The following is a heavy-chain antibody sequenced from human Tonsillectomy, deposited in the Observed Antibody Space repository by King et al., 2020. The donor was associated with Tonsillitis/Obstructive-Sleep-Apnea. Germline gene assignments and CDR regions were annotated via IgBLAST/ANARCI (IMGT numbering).Heavy chain of an antibody. D-gene: IGHD6-13*01. J-gene: IGHJ4*02. CDR3: ARDIAAADY. CDR1: GFTFSSYG. V-gene: IGHV3-33*01. Sequence: VQLVESGGGVVQPGRSLGLSGAASGFTFSSYGMHWVGQAPGKGLEWWAVIWYDGSNKYFADSVRGRFTISRDNSKNTLYLQMNSLRAEDTAVYYCARDIAAADYWGQGTLVTVSS. CDR2: IWYDGSNK.